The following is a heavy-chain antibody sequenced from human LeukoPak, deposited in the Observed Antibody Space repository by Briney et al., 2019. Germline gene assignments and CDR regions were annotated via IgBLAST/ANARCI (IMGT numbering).Heavy chain of an antibody. CDR3: AKGGGYDSYILGWPVDY. Sequence: GGSLRLSCAASGFTFDDYAMHWVRHASGKGLEWVSLISWDGGSTYYADSVKGRFTISRDNSKNSLYLQMNSLRAEDTALYYCAKGGGYDSYILGWPVDYWGQGTLVTVSS. J-gene: IGHJ4*02. V-gene: IGHV3-43D*04. CDR1: GFTFDDYA. CDR2: ISWDGGST. D-gene: IGHD5-12*01.